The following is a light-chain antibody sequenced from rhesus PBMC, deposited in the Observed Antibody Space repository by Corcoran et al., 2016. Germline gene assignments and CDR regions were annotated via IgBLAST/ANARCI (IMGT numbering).Light chain of an antibody. J-gene: IGKJ1*01. CDR1: QNIYRN. CDR2: AVS. Sequence: DIQMTQSPSALSASVGDRVTISCRASQNIYRNLAWYQQKPGKAPKLLIYAVSNLQAGIPSRFSGGRSGTDFTPTISSLQPEDSATYYCQHYYDYPRTFGQGTKVEI. V-gene: IGKV1-44*03. CDR3: QHYYDYPRT.